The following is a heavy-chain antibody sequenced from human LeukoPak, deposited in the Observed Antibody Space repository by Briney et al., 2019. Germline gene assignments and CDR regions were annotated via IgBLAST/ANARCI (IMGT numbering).Heavy chain of an antibody. CDR1: GFTFSSYA. CDR3: AKLVKGGSTVTTNGYFDY. D-gene: IGHD4-17*01. CDR2: ISNSGGST. J-gene: IGHJ4*02. V-gene: IGHV3-23*01. Sequence: GWSLRLSCAASGFTFSSYAMSWVRQAPGKGLEWVSGISNSGGSTNYADSVKGRFTISRDNSKNTLYLQMISLRAEDTAVYFCAKLVKGGSTVTTNGYFDYWGQRTLLTASS.